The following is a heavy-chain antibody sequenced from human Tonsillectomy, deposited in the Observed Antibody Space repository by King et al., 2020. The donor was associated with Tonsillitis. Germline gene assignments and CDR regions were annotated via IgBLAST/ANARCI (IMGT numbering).Heavy chain of an antibody. CDR2: ISGGGDST. D-gene: IGHD6-13*01. Sequence: VQLVESGGGLVQPGGSLRLSCAASGFTFSSYAMNWVRQAPGKGLEWVSAISGGGDSTYDADSVKGRFTISRDNSKNTLYLQMNSLRAEDTAVYYCANENTATSGPDCFDYWGQGTLVTVSS. V-gene: IGHV3-23*04. CDR1: GFTFSSYA. J-gene: IGHJ4*02. CDR3: ANENTATSGPDCFDY.